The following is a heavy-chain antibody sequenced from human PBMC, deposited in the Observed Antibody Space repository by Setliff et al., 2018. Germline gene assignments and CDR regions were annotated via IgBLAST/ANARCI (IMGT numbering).Heavy chain of an antibody. Sequence: GASVKVSCKTSGYAFITVGMSWVRQAPGQGLEWMGWMNPNSGKTGYAQKFQGRVIMTRNTSISTAYMELSRLRSYDTAVYYCARVGSLAPLYYGNYWGQGTLVTVSS. CDR2: MNPNSGKT. J-gene: IGHJ4*02. D-gene: IGHD3-10*01. CDR1: GYAFITVG. CDR3: ARVGSLAPLYYGNY. V-gene: IGHV1-8*02.